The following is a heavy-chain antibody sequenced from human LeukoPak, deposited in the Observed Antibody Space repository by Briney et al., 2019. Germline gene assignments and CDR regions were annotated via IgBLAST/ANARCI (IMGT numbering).Heavy chain of an antibody. V-gene: IGHV3-30*02. D-gene: IGHD6-19*01. CDR1: GFTFSSYG. CDR3: AKDIWADSSGWYT. CDR2: IRYDGSNK. Sequence: PGGSLRLSCAASGFTFSSYGMHWVRQAPGKGLEWVAFIRYDGSNKYYADSVKGRFTISRDNSKNTLYLQMNSLRAEDTAVYYCAKDIWADSSGWYTWGQGTLVTVSS. J-gene: IGHJ5*02.